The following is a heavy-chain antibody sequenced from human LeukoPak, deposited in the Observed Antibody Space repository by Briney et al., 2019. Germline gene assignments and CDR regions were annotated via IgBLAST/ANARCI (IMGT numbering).Heavy chain of an antibody. CDR1: GYTFTSYY. V-gene: IGHV1-46*01. D-gene: IGHD1-26*01. CDR2: INPSGGST. Sequence: ASVKVSCKASGYTFTSYYLHWVRQAPGDGLEWMGIINPSGGSTSYAQKFQGWVTMTRDTSISTAYMELSRLRSDDTAVYYCARGSSGSYALYDYWGQGTLVTVSS. J-gene: IGHJ4*02. CDR3: ARGSSGSYALYDY.